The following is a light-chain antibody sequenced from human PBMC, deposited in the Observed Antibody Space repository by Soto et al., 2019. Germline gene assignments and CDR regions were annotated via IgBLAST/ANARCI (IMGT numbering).Light chain of an antibody. CDR2: DVT. J-gene: IGLJ2*01. CDR3: SSYTSSSTLVV. CDR1: SSDVGGYNY. Sequence: QSALTQPASVSGSPGQSITISCTGTSSDVGGYNYVSWYQQHPGKAPKLMIYDVTNRPSGVSNRFSGSKSGNTASLTISGIPAEEEADYYCSSYTSSSTLVVFGGGTKLTVL. V-gene: IGLV2-14*01.